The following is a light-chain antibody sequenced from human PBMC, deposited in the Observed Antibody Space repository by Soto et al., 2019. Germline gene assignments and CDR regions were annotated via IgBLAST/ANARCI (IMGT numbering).Light chain of an antibody. CDR2: GAS. CDR1: ESIFSK. J-gene: IGKJ4*01. Sequence: EVVMTQFPATLSVSPGERATLSCRASESIFSKLAWYQQKVGQTPRLVIFGASTRATGIPDRFSGSESGTDFTLTISSLQSEDFGIYYCQQYNNWPPTFGGGTKVEI. V-gene: IGKV3-15*01. CDR3: QQYNNWPPT.